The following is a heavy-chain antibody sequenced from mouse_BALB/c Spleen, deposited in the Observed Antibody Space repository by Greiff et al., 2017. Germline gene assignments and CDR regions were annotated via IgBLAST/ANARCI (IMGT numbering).Heavy chain of an antibody. Sequence: EVQLQQSGPELVKPGDSVKISCKASGYSFTGYFMNWVMQSHGKSLEWIGRINPYNGDTFYNQKFKGKATLTVDKSSSTAHMELRSLASEDSAVYYCARSYGSSYDYAMDYWGQGTSVTVSS. CDR3: ARSYGSSYDYAMDY. D-gene: IGHD1-1*01. V-gene: IGHV1-20*01. J-gene: IGHJ4*01. CDR2: INPYNGDT. CDR1: GYSFTGYF.